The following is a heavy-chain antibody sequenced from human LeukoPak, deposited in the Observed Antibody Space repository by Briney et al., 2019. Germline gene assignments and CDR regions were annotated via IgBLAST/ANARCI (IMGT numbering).Heavy chain of an antibody. V-gene: IGHV3-15*07. J-gene: IGHJ4*02. D-gene: IGHD2-21*01. Sequence: PGGSLRLSCAASGFTFSNAYMNWVRQAPGKGLEWVGRIKPKTDGEPTEYAAPVKDRFSISRDDSKSMMYLQMNSLKTEDTAVYYCIPPLPYSAQGGQGTLVTVSS. CDR3: IPPLPYSAQ. CDR2: IKPKTDGEPT. CDR1: GFTFSNAY.